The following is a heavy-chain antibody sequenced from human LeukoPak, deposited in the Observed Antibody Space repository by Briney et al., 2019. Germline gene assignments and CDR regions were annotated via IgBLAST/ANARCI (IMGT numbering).Heavy chain of an antibody. V-gene: IGHV1-2*02. J-gene: IGHJ4*02. D-gene: IGHD3-10*01. CDR3: ARGGARLYYSVGTTTNDY. CDR2: INPNSGGT. CDR1: GYTFTGYY. Sequence: ASVKVSCKASGYTFTGYYMHWVRQAPGQGLEWMGWINPNSGGTNYAQKFQGRVTMTRDTSISTAYMELSRLRSDDTAVYYCARGGARLYYSVGTTTNDYGGQGTLVTVSS.